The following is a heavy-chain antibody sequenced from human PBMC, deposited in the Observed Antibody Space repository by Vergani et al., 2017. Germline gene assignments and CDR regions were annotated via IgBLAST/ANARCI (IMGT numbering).Heavy chain of an antibody. CDR1: GGSINSYY. CDR2: IYYSGST. D-gene: IGHD7-27*01. J-gene: IGHJ3*02. CDR3: ASANWGRRDAFDI. V-gene: IGHV4-59*01. Sequence: QVQLQESGPGLVKPSETLSLTCTVSGGSINSYYWSWIRQPPGKGLEWIGYIYYSGSTNYNPSLKSRVTISVDTSKNQFSLKLSSVTAADTAVYYCASANWGRRDAFDIWGQGTMVTVSS.